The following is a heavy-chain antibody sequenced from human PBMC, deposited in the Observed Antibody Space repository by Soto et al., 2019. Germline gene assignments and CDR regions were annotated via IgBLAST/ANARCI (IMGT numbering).Heavy chain of an antibody. CDR1: CDSISGHY. J-gene: IGHJ6*02. CDR3: ARDRKGATTDYFYAMDV. Sequence: SETLSLTCTVSCDSISGHYWTWIRQSPGKGLEWLGHVYYTGSTSYNPSLRSRLSISLDTSKNHFSLRLRSATAADTAVYFCARDRKGATTDYFYAMDVWGQGTTVTVSS. V-gene: IGHV4-59*11. D-gene: IGHD1-26*01. CDR2: VYYTGST.